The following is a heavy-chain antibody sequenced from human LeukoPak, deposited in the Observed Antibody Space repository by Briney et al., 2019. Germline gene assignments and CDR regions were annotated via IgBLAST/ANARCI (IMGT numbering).Heavy chain of an antibody. V-gene: IGHV4-38-2*02. D-gene: IGHD3-10*01. J-gene: IGHJ6*03. CDR2: IYHSGST. CDR1: GYSISSGYY. CDR3: ARRGVARADDYYYYYYMDV. Sequence: SETLSLTCTVSGYSISSGYYWGWIRQPPGKGLEWIGSIYHSGSTYYNPSLKSRVTISVDTSKNQFSLKLSSVTAADTAVYYCARRGVARADDYYYYYYMDVWGKGTTVTVSS.